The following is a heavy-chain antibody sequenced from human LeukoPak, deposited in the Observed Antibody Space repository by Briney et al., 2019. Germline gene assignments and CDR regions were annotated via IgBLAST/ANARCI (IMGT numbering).Heavy chain of an antibody. Sequence: SETLSLTCAVYGGSFSGYYWSWIRQPPGKGLEWIGEINHSGSTNYNPSLKSRVTISVDTSKNQFSLKLSSVTAADAAVYYCASLGYSYAKGGYWGQGTLVTVSS. D-gene: IGHD5-18*01. J-gene: IGHJ4*02. V-gene: IGHV4-34*01. CDR1: GGSFSGYY. CDR3: ASLGYSYAKGGY. CDR2: INHSGST.